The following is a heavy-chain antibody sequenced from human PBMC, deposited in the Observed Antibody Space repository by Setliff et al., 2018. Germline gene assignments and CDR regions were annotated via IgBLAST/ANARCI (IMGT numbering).Heavy chain of an antibody. J-gene: IGHJ4*02. CDR2: IQTSGTT. V-gene: IGHV4-4*08. CDR1: GGSISRYH. CDR3: ARDRRAEMYNFWSGSLEY. D-gene: IGHD3-3*01. Sequence: PSETLSLTCTVSGGSISRYHWSWIRQPPGKGLEWIGYIQTSGTTNYYADSVKGRFTISRDNSKNMLYLQMNSLRPEDTAVYYCARDRRAEMYNFWSGSLEYWGQGTLVTVSS.